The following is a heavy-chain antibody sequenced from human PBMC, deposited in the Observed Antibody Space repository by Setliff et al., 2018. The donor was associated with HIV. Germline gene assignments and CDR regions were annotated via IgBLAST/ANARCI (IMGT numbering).Heavy chain of an antibody. Sequence: ASVKVSCKASGYTFTDYYIHWVRQAPGQGPEWMGRTNPKSGGTNYVQKFQGRVTMTRDTSINTAYLELSRLRSDDTAVYYCAKDRTGTGTTLHVWGKGTTVTVSS. V-gene: IGHV1-2*06. J-gene: IGHJ6*04. CDR1: GYTFTDYY. CDR2: TNPKSGGT. D-gene: IGHD1-7*01. CDR3: AKDRTGTGTTLHV.